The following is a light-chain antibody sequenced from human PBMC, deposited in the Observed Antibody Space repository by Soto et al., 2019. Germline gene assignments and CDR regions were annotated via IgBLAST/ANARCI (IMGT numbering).Light chain of an antibody. CDR3: KQYDNFPT. Sequence: EIQMTQSPSSLSASVGDRVTITCQASQDISIYLNWYQQKPGKAHKLVIYDTSNLDTEIPSRFSVSGSGTHFTINISSLQHEEIATYYCKQYDNFPTLGQGTRRDLK. J-gene: IGKJ5*01. V-gene: IGKV1-33*01. CDR1: QDISIY. CDR2: DTS.